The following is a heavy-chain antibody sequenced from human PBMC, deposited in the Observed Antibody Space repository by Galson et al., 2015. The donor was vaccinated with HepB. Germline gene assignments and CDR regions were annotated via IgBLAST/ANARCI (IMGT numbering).Heavy chain of an antibody. CDR1: GFTFTSYA. Sequence: SVKVSCKASGFTFTSYAMHWVRQAPGQRLEWMGWINAGNGNTKYSQKFQGRVTITRDTSASTAYMELSSLRSEDTAVYYCARDNFGATQDYYYGMDVWGQGTTVTVSS. J-gene: IGHJ6*02. CDR3: ARDNFGATQDYYYGMDV. CDR2: INAGNGNT. V-gene: IGHV1-3*01. D-gene: IGHD1-26*01.